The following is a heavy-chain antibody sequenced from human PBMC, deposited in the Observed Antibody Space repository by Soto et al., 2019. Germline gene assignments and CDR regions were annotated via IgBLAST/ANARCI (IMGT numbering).Heavy chain of an antibody. J-gene: IGHJ4*02. CDR1: GASISSGGFY. V-gene: IGHV4-31*03. Sequence: SETLSLTCIVSGASISSGGFYWSWVRQHPGKGLEWIGFFYDSGNTYYDASLKSRLTISVDRSNNQFSLKLASVTAADTAMYYCARGNTAPADYWGQGTLVTVSS. CDR3: ARGNTAPADY. D-gene: IGHD2-2*02. CDR2: FYDSGNT.